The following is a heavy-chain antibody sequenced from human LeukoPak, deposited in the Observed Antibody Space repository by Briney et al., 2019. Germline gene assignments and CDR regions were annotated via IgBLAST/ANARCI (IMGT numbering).Heavy chain of an antibody. CDR2: IDNDGHGI. CDR3: AAGGGWDPSFGVVTHIDA. CDR1: GFTFSCYW. Sequence: GGSLRLSCVTSGFTFSCYWMHWVRQGPEKGLELVSRIDNDGHGIIYADSVKGRFTTSRDNVKNTLYLQMNSLRVEDTAVYYCAAGGGWDPSFGVVTHIDAWGKGTTVVVS. V-gene: IGHV3-74*01. D-gene: IGHD3-3*01. J-gene: IGHJ6*03.